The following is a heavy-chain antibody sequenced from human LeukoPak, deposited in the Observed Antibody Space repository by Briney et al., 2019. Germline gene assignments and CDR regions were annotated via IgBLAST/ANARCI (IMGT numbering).Heavy chain of an antibody. CDR1: GFTFSSYA. CDR2: ISGGSGSAYYA. CDR3: AKFNDILTGYFDY. Sequence: TGGSLRLSCAASGFTFSSYAMSWVRQSPGKGLEWVSAISGGSGSAYYAYYTDSVRGRFTISRDNSKNTLYLQMNSLRVEDTAVYFCAKFNDILTGYFDYWGQGTLVT. D-gene: IGHD3-9*01. J-gene: IGHJ4*02. V-gene: IGHV3-23*01.